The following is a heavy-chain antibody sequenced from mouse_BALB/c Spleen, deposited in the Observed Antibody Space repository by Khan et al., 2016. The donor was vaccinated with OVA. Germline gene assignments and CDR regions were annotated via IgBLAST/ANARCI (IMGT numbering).Heavy chain of an antibody. Sequence: QIQLVQSGPELKKPGETVQISCKASGFTFTNYGMNWVKQAPGKGLKWMGWINTYTGEPTFADDFKGRFAFSLETSASTAYLRINSLNNEDTATFCCARVGYNGTMGCWGQGTSVTVSA. CDR3: ARVGYNGTMGC. CDR1: GFTFTNYG. D-gene: IGHD2-14*01. J-gene: IGHJ4*01. V-gene: IGHV9-3-1*01. CDR2: INTYTGEP.